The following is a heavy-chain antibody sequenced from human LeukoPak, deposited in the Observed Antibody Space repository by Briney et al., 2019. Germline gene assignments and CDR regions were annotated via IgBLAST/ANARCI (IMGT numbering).Heavy chain of an antibody. V-gene: IGHV4-39*07. J-gene: IGHJ3*02. Sequence: SETLSLTCTVSGGSISSSSYYWGWIRQPPGKGLEWIGSIYYSGSTYYNPSLKSRVTISVDTSKNQFSLKLSSVTAADTAVYYCARWLTTMNAFDIWGQGTMVTVSS. CDR1: GGSISSSSYY. D-gene: IGHD4-17*01. CDR3: ARWLTTMNAFDI. CDR2: IYYSGST.